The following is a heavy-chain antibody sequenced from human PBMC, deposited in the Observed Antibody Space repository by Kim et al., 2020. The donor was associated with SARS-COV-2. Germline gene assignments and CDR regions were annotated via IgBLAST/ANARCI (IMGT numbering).Heavy chain of an antibody. CDR3: ARGAYTYGSDY. Sequence: TDYNPSLKSRGTISADTSKNQVALKLSSVTAADTAVYYCARGAYTYGSDYWARGTLVTVSS. CDR2: T. V-gene: IGHV4-59*09. J-gene: IGHJ4*02. D-gene: IGHD5-18*01.